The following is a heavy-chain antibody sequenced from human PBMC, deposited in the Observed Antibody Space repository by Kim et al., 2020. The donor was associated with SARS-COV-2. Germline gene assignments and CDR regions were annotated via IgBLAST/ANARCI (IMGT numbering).Heavy chain of an antibody. Sequence: GGSLRLSCAASGISFTNYWMHWVRQAPGTGLVWLSRINPGGTSADYADSVKGRFTISRDNTKNTLFLQVNSLRVEDTALYYCATGVRGSYGLDNWGLGALVTVSS. V-gene: IGHV3-74*01. CDR2: INPGGTSA. J-gene: IGHJ4*01. CDR1: GISFTNYW. CDR3: ATGVRGSYGLDN. D-gene: IGHD3-16*01.